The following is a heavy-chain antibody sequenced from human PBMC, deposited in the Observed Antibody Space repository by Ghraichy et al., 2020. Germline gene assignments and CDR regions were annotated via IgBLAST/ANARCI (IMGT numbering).Heavy chain of an antibody. Sequence: GESLNISCAASGFTFSSSTMSWVRHAPGKGLKWISGISGTGGNTNYADSVKGRFTISRDNSKNTLYLQMNSLRGDDTAVYYCARVLIGTTTSFDYWGQGALVTVSS. J-gene: IGHJ4*02. CDR3: ARVLIGTTTSFDY. CDR2: ISGTGGNT. CDR1: GFTFSSST. V-gene: IGHV3-23*01. D-gene: IGHD1-14*01.